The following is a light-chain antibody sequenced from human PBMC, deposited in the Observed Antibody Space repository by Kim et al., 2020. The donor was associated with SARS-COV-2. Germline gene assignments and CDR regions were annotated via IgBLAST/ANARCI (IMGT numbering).Light chain of an antibody. CDR3: NSRDSSGHHQV. CDR1: SLRTNY. CDR2: DRN. Sequence: SSELTQDPAVSVALGQTVGITCQGDSLRTNYANWYQQKPGQAPVLVMFDRNNRPSGTTDRFSGSSSGNTASLTITGAQAEDEADYYCNSRDSSGHHQVFGTGTKVTVL. J-gene: IGLJ1*01. V-gene: IGLV3-19*01.